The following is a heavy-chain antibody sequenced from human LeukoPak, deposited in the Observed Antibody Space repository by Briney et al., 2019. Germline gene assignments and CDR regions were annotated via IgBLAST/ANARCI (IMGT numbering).Heavy chain of an antibody. V-gene: IGHV3-30*02. D-gene: IGHD6-13*01. Sequence: HPGGPLRLSCAASGFTFSNSGMHWVRQAPGKGLEWVALLRFDGSNTYYADSVKGRFTISRDTSKNTLYLQVNSLRAEDTAVYYCARAGRSSSWYVNYWGQGTLVTVSS. CDR2: LRFDGSNT. CDR1: GFTFSNSG. J-gene: IGHJ4*02. CDR3: ARAGRSSSWYVNY.